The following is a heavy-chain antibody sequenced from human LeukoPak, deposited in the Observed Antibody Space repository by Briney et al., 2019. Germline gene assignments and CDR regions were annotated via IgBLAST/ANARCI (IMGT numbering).Heavy chain of an antibody. Sequence: QSGRSLRLSCAASGFTFSSYAMHWVRQAPGKGLEWVAVLAYDESTKYYGGSVKGRFTVSRDNAKNSLYLQMNSLRAEDTAVYYCARNLWFGEFVDYWGQGTLVTVSS. CDR1: GFTFSSYA. CDR3: ARNLWFGEFVDY. D-gene: IGHD3-10*01. V-gene: IGHV3-30*04. CDR2: LAYDESTK. J-gene: IGHJ4*02.